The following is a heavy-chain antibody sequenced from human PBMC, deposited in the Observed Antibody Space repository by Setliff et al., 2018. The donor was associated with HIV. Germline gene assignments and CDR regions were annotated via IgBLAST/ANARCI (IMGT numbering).Heavy chain of an antibody. CDR3: SRQTIAAAGIDAFDI. Sequence: GGSLRLSCAASGFTFSSYVMHWVRQAPGKGLEWVAVISHDHSKTKYADSVKGRFSIFRDNSQNTLFFQMNSLRPEDTAFYYCSRQTIAAAGIDAFDIWGQGTMVTVSS. D-gene: IGHD6-13*01. CDR2: ISHDHSKT. V-gene: IGHV3-30*14. CDR1: GFTFSSYV. J-gene: IGHJ3*02.